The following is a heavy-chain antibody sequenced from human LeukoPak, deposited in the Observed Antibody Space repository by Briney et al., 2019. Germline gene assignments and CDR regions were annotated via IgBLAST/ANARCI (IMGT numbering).Heavy chain of an antibody. Sequence: GSLKLSCAASGFTFSGSAMHWVRQASGKGLEWVGRIRSKANSYATAYAASVKGRFTISRDDSKNTAYLQMNSLKTEDTAVYYCTRRDYGSGSYYNDYWGQGTLVTVSS. CDR2: IRSKANSYAT. CDR1: GFTFSGSA. V-gene: IGHV3-73*01. D-gene: IGHD3-10*01. J-gene: IGHJ4*02. CDR3: TRRDYGSGSYYNDY.